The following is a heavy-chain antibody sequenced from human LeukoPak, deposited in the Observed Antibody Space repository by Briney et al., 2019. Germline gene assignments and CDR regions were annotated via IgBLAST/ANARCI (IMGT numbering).Heavy chain of an antibody. CDR1: GGSISRYY. J-gene: IGHJ2*01. Sequence: PSETLSLTCTVSGGSISRYYWSWIRQPPGKGLEWIGYIYYSGSTYYNPSLKSRVTISVDTSKNQFSLKLSSVTAADTAVYYCARDRGLMGLRYFDLWGRGTLVTVSS. D-gene: IGHD2-8*01. V-gene: IGHV4-59*12. CDR3: ARDRGLMGLRYFDL. CDR2: IYYSGST.